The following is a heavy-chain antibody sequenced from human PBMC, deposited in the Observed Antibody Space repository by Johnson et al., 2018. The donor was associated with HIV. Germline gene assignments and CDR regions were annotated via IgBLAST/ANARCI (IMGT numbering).Heavy chain of an antibody. V-gene: IGHV3-11*04. D-gene: IGHD2-15*01. CDR2: ISTITNTV. J-gene: IGHJ3*01. CDR3: ARVGVVGVPNAFDV. CDR1: GFTFSDYY. Sequence: QVQLVESGGGLVKPGGSLRLSCAASGFTFSDYYMSWIRQTPGKGLEWVSYISTITNTVFYAGSVKGRFTISRDNAKNSLYLQMNSLRAEDTAVYYCARVGVVGVPNAFDVSGQGTLVTVSS.